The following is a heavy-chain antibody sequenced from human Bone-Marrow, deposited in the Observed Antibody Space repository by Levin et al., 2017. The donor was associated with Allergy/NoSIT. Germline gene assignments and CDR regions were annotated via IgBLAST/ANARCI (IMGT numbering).Heavy chain of an antibody. J-gene: IGHJ5*02. D-gene: IGHD6-13*01. CDR3: ARPHTSSWGRFDP. Sequence: GESLKISCAASGFTFSSYGMHWVRQAPGKGLVWVSRINSDGSSTIYADSVKGRFTISRDNAKNTLYLQMNSLRAEDTAVYYCARPHTSSWGRFDPWGQGTLVTVSS. CDR2: INSDGSST. CDR1: GFTFSSYG. V-gene: IGHV3-74*01.